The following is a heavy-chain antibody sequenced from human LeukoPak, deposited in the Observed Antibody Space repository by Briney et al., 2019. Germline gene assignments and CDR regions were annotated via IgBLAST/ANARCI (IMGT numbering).Heavy chain of an antibody. J-gene: IGHJ4*02. D-gene: IGHD4-11*01. CDR1: GFSFNSYT. Sequence: GGSLRLSCAAPGFSFNSYTMHWVRQSPDKGLEWVAVISYDGGLQFYGDSVKGRFIISRDNSRNTLYLQMNSLGPEDTAVYYCARDPTVSVPDYFDYWGQGILVTVSS. CDR2: ISYDGGLQ. CDR3: ARDPTVSVPDYFDY. V-gene: IGHV3-30-3*01.